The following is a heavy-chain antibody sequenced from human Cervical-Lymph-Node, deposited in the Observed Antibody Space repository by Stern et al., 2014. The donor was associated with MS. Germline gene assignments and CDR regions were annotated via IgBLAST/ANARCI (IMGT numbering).Heavy chain of an antibody. J-gene: IGHJ4*02. CDR2: IIPMLETP. CDR3: ARASEWLFRFARLDY. CDR1: GDTFSSDA. D-gene: IGHD3-3*01. Sequence: QVQLVQSGAEVKKPGSSVKVSCKASGDTFSSDAINWVRQAPGQGLEWMGAIIPMLETPDYAQQFQGRVTITADESTSTVCMNLDSLRSEDTAVYYCARASEWLFRFARLDYWGQGTLVTVSS. V-gene: IGHV1-69*01.